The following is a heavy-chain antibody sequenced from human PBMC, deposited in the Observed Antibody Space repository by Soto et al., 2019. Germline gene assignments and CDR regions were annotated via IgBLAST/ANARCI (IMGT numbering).Heavy chain of an antibody. Sequence: EVQLLESGGGLVQPGGSLRLSCVASGSTFSSDVISWVRQAPGKGLEWVSGISGSTAYYADSVQGRFTISRDEFKNTLFLQMNSLRAEDTYVYRCATRDRVISGISHFYGTDVWGQGTTVTVSS. CDR3: ATRDRVISGISHFYGTDV. J-gene: IGHJ6*02. V-gene: IGHV3-23*01. CDR1: GSTFSSDV. CDR2: ISGSTA. D-gene: IGHD1-26*01.